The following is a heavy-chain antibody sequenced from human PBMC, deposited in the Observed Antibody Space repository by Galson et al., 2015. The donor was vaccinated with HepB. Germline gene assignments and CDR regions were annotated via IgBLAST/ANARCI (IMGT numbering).Heavy chain of an antibody. Sequence: TLSLTCAVFGGSLSGYHWTWIRQSPGKGLEWIGEITLSGGTHSNPSLKSRVTISVDTSKNQFSLKVRSVTASDTAVYYCARGKGRQLLLDYHYYGMDVWGQGTTVTVSS. CDR3: ARGKGRQLLLDYHYYGMDV. V-gene: IGHV4-34*01. D-gene: IGHD3-3*01. CDR1: GGSLSGYH. CDR2: ITLSGGT. J-gene: IGHJ6*01.